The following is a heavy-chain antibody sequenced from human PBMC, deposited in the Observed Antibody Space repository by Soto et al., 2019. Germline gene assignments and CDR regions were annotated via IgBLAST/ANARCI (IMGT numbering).Heavy chain of an antibody. CDR3: AREGWFSSSTTGGGGDYYYYMDV. V-gene: IGHV3-21*01. CDR2: ISSSSSYI. CDR1: GFTFSSYS. Sequence: GGSLRLSCAASGFTFSSYSMNWVRQAPGKGLEWVSSISSSSSYIYYADSVKGRFTISRDNAKNSLYLQMNSLRAEDTAVYYCAREGWFSSSTTGGGGDYYYYMDVWGKGTTVTVSS. D-gene: IGHD6-6*01. J-gene: IGHJ6*03.